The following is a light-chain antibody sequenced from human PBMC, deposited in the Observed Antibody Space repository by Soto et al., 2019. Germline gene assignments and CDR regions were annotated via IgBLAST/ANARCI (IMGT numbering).Light chain of an antibody. Sequence: QSALTQPRSVSGSPGQSVAISCTGTSSDVGGYNYVSWYQQYPGKAPKVMIYEVSKRPSRVPDRFPGSKSGNTASLTISGVQADDEADYYCCSYTGTRYVFGTGTKLTVL. V-gene: IGLV2-11*01. CDR3: CSYTGTRYV. J-gene: IGLJ1*01. CDR2: EVS. CDR1: SSDVGGYNY.